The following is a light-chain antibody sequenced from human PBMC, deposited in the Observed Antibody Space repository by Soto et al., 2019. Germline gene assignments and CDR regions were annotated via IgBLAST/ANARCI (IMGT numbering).Light chain of an antibody. CDR3: QQSFSTPRT. CDR2: AAS. V-gene: IGKV1-39*01. CDR1: QSINSY. Sequence: DIQMTQSPSSQSASVGDRVTITCRASQSINSYLNWYQQKPGKAPKLLIYAASSLQSGVPSRFSGSGYETDFTLTISSLQPDDFATYYCQQSFSTPRTFGQGTRVEI. J-gene: IGKJ1*01.